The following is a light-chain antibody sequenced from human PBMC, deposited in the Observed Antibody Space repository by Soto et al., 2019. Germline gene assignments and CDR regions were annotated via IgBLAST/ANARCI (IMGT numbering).Light chain of an antibody. J-gene: IGKJ1*01. CDR2: KAS. CDR1: QTISTL. CDR3: QQYSTYPWT. Sequence: DIQMTQSPSTLSASVEDRVTITCRASQTISTLLAWYQQRPGKAPNLLIYKASSLESGVPSRFSGSGSGTEFTLTISSLQPDDFATYFCQQYSTYPWTFGQGTKVDIK. V-gene: IGKV1-5*03.